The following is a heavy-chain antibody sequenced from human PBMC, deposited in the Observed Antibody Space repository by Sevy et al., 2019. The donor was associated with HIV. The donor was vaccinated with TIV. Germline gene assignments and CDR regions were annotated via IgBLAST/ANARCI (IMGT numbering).Heavy chain of an antibody. CDR3: ARDLTQYYDILTGYSRGGMDV. CDR1: GFTFSSYA. Sequence: GGSLRLSCAASGFTFSSYAMHWVRQAPGKGLEWVAVISYDGSNKYYAHSVKGRFTISRDNSKNTLYLQMNSLRAEDTAVYYCARDLTQYYDILTGYSRGGMDVWGQGTTVTVSS. J-gene: IGHJ6*02. D-gene: IGHD3-9*01. CDR2: ISYDGSNK. V-gene: IGHV3-30*04.